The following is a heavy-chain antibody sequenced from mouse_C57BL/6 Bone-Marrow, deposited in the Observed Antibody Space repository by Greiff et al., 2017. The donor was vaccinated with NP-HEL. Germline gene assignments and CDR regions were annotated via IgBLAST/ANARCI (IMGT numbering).Heavy chain of an antibody. J-gene: IGHJ4*01. CDR2: IYPGNSDT. D-gene: IGHD1-1*01. CDR3: TRRSNYGSSYVLYMDY. V-gene: IGHV1-5*01. CDR1: GYTFTSYW. Sequence: VQLQQSGTVLARPGASVKMSCKTSGYTFTSYWMHWVKQRPGQGLEWIGAIYPGNSDTSYNQKFKGKAKLTAVTSASTAYMELSSLTNEDSAVYYCTRRSNYGSSYVLYMDYWGQGTSVTVSS.